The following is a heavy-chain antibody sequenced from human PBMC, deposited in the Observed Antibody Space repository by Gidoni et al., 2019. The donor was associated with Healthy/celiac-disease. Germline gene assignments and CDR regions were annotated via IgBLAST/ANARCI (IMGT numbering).Heavy chain of an antibody. J-gene: IGHJ6*03. D-gene: IGHD3-3*01. CDR1: GYNFTGYS. CDR2: INPNIGGT. CDR3: ARDAAPYYDFWSGYSWGYYYYYMDV. Sequence: QVQLVQSGAEVKKPGTSVKISCKASGYNFTGYSMHWVRQAPGQGLEWMGRINPNIGGTNYAQKFQGRVTMTTDTSISTADMELSRLRSDDTAVYYCARDAAPYYDFWSGYSWGYYYYYMDVWGKGTTVTVSS. V-gene: IGHV1-2*06.